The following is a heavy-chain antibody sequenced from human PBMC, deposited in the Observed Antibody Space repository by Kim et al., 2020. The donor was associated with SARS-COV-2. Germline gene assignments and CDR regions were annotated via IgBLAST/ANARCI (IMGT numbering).Heavy chain of an antibody. Sequence: GGSLRLSCAASGFTFSSYWMSWVRQAPGKGLEWVANIKQDGSEKYYVDSVKGRFTISRDNAKNSLYLQMNSLRAEDTAVYYCARSRSRVGAPAYYMDVWGKGTTVTVSS. CDR1: GFTFSSYW. V-gene: IGHV3-7*01. CDR2: IKQDGSEK. CDR3: ARSRSRVGAPAYYMDV. J-gene: IGHJ6*03. D-gene: IGHD1-26*01.